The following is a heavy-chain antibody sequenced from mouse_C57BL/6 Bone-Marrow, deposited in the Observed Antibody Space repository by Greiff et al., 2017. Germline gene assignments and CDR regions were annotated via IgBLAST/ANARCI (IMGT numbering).Heavy chain of an antibody. Sequence: QVQLQQPGTELVKPGASVKLSCKASGYTFTSYWMHWVKPRPGQGLEWIGNINPSNGGTNYNEKFKSKATLTVDKSSSPAYMQLSSLTSEDSAVYYCARCGYYGSSSWFAYWGQGTLVTVSA. D-gene: IGHD1-1*01. V-gene: IGHV1-53*01. CDR2: INPSNGGT. CDR1: GYTFTSYW. CDR3: ARCGYYGSSSWFAY. J-gene: IGHJ3*01.